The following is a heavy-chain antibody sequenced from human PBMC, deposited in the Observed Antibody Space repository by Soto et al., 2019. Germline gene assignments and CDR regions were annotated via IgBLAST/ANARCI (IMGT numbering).Heavy chain of an antibody. CDR3: TRNRYSDY. CDR2: IKQDGSEK. D-gene: IGHD3-16*02. Sequence: EVQLVESGGDLVQPGGSLRLSCVASGFTFSSYSMTWVRQAPGKGLEWVANIKQDGSEKYYADSVKGRFTISRDNAKNSMYLQMNSLRAEDTALYYCTRNRYSDYWGQGTLVTVST. J-gene: IGHJ4*02. CDR1: GFTFSSYS. V-gene: IGHV3-7*01.